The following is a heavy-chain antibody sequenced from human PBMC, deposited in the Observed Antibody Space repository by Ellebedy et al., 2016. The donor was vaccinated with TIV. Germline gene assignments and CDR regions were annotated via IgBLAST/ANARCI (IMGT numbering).Heavy chain of an antibody. D-gene: IGHD3-16*01. CDR3: VKDDGGYGMDV. V-gene: IGHV3-64D*09. Sequence: GESLKISCSASGFTFSSYAMHWVRQAPGKGLEYVSAISSNGGSTYYADSVKGRFTISRDNSKNTLYLQMSGLRAEDTAVYYCVKDDGGYGMDVWGQGTTVTVSS. CDR2: ISSNGGST. J-gene: IGHJ6*02. CDR1: GFTFSSYA.